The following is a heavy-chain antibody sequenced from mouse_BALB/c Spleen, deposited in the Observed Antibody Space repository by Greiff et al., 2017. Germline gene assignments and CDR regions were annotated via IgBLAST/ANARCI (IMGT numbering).Heavy chain of an antibody. CDR3: ARRRDAMDY. V-gene: IGHV14-3*02. Sequence: VQLQQSGAELVKPGASVKLSCTASGFNIPDTYMHWVKQRPEQGLEWIGRIDPANGNTKYDPKFQGKATITADTPSNTAYLQLSSLTSEDTAVYYCARRRDAMDYWGQGTSVTVSA. J-gene: IGHJ4*01. CDR2: IDPANGNT. CDR1: GFNIPDTY.